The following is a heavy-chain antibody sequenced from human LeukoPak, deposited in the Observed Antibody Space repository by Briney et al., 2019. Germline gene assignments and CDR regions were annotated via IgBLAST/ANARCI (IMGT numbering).Heavy chain of an antibody. D-gene: IGHD2-2*01. CDR2: INHSGST. V-gene: IGHV4-34*01. CDR1: GGSFSGYY. CDR3: TRDGTDIVVVPAAGWFDP. Sequence: PSETLSLTCAVYGGSFSGYYWSWIRQPPGKGLEWIGEINHSGSTNYNPSLKSRVTISVDTSKNQFSLKLSSVTAADTAVYYCTRDGTDIVVVPAAGWFDPWGQGTLVTVSS. J-gene: IGHJ5*02.